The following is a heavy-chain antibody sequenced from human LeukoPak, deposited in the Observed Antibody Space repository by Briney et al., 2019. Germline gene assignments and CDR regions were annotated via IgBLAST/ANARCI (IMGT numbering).Heavy chain of an antibody. CDR3: AKDRGRYYDSNGYYWGYYSDS. CDR2: ITGSGGAT. Sequence: GGSLRLSCEASGFTFSSYAMSWVRQAPGKGLEWVSAITGSGGATYYADSVKGRFTISRDNSKNTLYLQMSSLRAEDTAVYYCAKDRGRYYDSNGYYWGYYSDSWGQGILVTVS. D-gene: IGHD3-22*01. V-gene: IGHV3-23*01. J-gene: IGHJ4*02. CDR1: GFTFSSYA.